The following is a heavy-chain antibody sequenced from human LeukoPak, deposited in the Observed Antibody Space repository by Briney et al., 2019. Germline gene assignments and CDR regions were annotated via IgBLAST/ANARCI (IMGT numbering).Heavy chain of an antibody. D-gene: IGHD6-13*01. CDR3: ARHGIPYSSSWYVWFDP. V-gene: IGHV4-39*01. CDR1: GGSITNYY. Sequence: PSETLSLTCTVSGGSITNYYWSWIRQPPGKGLEWVGSIYYSGSTYYNPSLKSRVTISVDTFKNQFSLKLSSVTAADTAVYYCARHGIPYSSSWYVWFDPWGQGTLVTVSS. J-gene: IGHJ5*02. CDR2: IYYSGST.